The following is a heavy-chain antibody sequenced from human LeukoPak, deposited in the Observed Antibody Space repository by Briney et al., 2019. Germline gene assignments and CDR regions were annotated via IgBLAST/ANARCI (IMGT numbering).Heavy chain of an antibody. CDR1: GFTFDDYA. D-gene: IGHD5-24*01. J-gene: IGHJ5*02. CDR3: AREGEDGYNFELDP. CDR2: ISWNSGSI. Sequence: GGSLRLSCAASGFTFDDYAMHWVRQAPGKGLEWVSGISWNSGSIGYADSVKGRFTISRDNAKNLVYLQMNSLRAEDTAVYYCAREGEDGYNFELDPWGQGTLVTVSS. V-gene: IGHV3-9*01.